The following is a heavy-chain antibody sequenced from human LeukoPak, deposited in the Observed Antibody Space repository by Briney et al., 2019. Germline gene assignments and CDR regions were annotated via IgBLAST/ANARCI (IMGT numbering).Heavy chain of an antibody. V-gene: IGHV3-7*05. CDR1: GFTFSSYW. CDR3: AREVGAYCGGDCYLGY. J-gene: IGHJ4*02. Sequence: GGSLRLSCAASGFTFSSYWMSWVRQAPGKGLEWVANINQDGSVKSYVDSVEGRFTISRDNAKKSLYLQMSSLRAEDTAVYYCAREVGAYCGGDCYLGYWGQGTLATLSS. D-gene: IGHD2-21*02. CDR2: INQDGSVK.